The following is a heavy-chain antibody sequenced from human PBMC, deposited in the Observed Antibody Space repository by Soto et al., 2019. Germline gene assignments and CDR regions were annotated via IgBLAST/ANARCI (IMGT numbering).Heavy chain of an antibody. CDR1: GYSFSSHA. J-gene: IGHJ4*02. CDR2: IIPVFGTP. Sequence: QVQLEQSGSEVKKSGSSVKVSCKASGYSFSSHAITWVRQAPGQGLEWMGGIIPVFGTPSYAQKFQGRVTISADKSTKTSYLELRSRRSEDTAVYSCARGGALSTSWYWGDGLDSWGQGTQVTVSS. V-gene: IGHV1-69*06. D-gene: IGHD6-13*01. CDR3: ARGGALSTSWYWGDGLDS.